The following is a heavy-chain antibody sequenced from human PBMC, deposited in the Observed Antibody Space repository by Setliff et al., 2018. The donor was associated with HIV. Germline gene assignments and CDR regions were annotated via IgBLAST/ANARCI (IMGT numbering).Heavy chain of an antibody. J-gene: IGHJ4*02. CDR1: GGSISSYY. Sequence: SETLSLTCTVSGGSISSYYWSWIRQPAGKGLEWIGRIYTSGSTNYNPSLKSRVTMSVDTSKNQFSLRLTSVTAADTAVYYCARLRQWLAFFDSWGQGTLVTVSS. CDR2: IYTSGST. CDR3: ARLRQWLAFFDS. V-gene: IGHV4-4*07. D-gene: IGHD6-19*01.